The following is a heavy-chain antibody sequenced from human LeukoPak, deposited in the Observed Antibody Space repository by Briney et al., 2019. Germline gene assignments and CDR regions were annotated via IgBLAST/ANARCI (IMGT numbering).Heavy chain of an antibody. J-gene: IGHJ4*02. V-gene: IGHV3-9*01. D-gene: IGHD3-9*01. Sequence: GGSLRLSCAASGFTFDDYVMRWVRQAPGKGLEWVSGISWNSGIIAYADSVKGRFTISRDNAKNSLYVQMNSPRAEDSAVYYCARESEVLRYFDWLLPFDYWGQGTLVTVSS. CDR1: GFTFDDYV. CDR2: ISWNSGII. CDR3: ARESEVLRYFDWLLPFDY.